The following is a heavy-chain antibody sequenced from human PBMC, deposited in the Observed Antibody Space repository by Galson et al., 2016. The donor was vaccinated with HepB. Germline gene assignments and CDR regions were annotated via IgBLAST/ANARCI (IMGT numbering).Heavy chain of an antibody. V-gene: IGHV3-48*02. CDR2: IGDSSSHI. J-gene: IGHJ3*02. CDR3: TRSYGQRLANDAFDI. CDR1: GFSFTTYS. Sequence: SLRLSCAASGFSFTTYSVNWVRQAPGKGLEWVSYIGDSSSHIYYAGSVKGRFTISRDSAKNSLYLQMNSLRDEDTAVYYCTRSYGQRLANDAFDIWGQGTLVSVSS. D-gene: IGHD6-19*01.